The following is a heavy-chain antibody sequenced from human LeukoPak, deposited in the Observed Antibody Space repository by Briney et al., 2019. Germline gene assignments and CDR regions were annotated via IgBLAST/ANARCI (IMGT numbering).Heavy chain of an antibody. CDR3: ARSGRVLLEWLPTYYYYGMDV. CDR2: ISYDGSNK. CDR1: GFTFSSYA. D-gene: IGHD3-3*01. J-gene: IGHJ6*04. Sequence: GGSLRLSCAASGFTFSSYAMHWVRQAPGKGLEGVAVISYDGSNKYYADSVKGRFTISRDNSKKTLYLQMNSLRAKDTAVYYCARSGRVLLEWLPTYYYYGMDVWGKGTTVTVSS. V-gene: IGHV3-30*04.